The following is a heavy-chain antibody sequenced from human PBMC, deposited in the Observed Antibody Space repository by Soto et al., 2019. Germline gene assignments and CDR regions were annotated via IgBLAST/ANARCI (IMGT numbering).Heavy chain of an antibody. V-gene: IGHV4-39*02. CDR1: GGSISTRSSY. Sequence: PSETLSLTCTVSGGSISTRSSYWGWIRQPPGKGLEWIGSIYYIGNTYYNPSLKSRVAISIDSSKTRFSLNLNSVTTADTAVYYCARLSKYRITMVRVPTIYYYYYMDVWGKGTTVTVSS. CDR2: IYYIGNT. J-gene: IGHJ6*03. D-gene: IGHD3-10*01. CDR3: ARLSKYRITMVRVPTIYYYYYMDV.